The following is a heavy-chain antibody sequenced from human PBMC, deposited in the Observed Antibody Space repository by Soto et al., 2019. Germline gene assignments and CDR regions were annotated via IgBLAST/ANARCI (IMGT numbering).Heavy chain of an antibody. Sequence: SETLSLTCTVSGCSISSGGYYWSWIRQHPGTGLEWIGEINHSGSTNYNPSLKSRVTISVDTSKNQFSLKLTSVTAADTAVYYCARDKITGLFDYWGQGTLVTVSS. CDR2: INHSGST. D-gene: IGHD2-8*02. CDR3: ARDKITGLFDY. V-gene: IGHV4-39*07. CDR1: GCSISSGGYY. J-gene: IGHJ4*02.